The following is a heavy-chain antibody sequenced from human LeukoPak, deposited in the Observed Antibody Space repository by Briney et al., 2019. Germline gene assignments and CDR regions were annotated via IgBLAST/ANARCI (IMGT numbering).Heavy chain of an antibody. CDR3: ARGGSSGWYVDY. CDR1: GYTFTSYD. V-gene: IGHV1-8*01. J-gene: IGHJ4*02. CDR2: MNPNSGNT. D-gene: IGHD6-19*01. Sequence: ASVKVSCKATGYTFTSYDINWVRQATGQGLEWMGWMNPNSGNTGYAQKFQGRVTMTRNTSISTAYMELSSLRSEDTAVYYCARGGSSGWYVDYWGQGTLVTVSS.